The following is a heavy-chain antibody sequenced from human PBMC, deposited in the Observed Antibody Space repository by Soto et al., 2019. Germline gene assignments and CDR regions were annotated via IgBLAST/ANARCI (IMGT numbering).Heavy chain of an antibody. V-gene: IGHV3-48*01. D-gene: IGHD4-17*01. Sequence: EVQLVESGGGLVQPGGSLRLSCAASGFTFSSYSMNWVRQAPGKGLEWVSYISSSSSTIYYADSVKGRFTISRDNAKNSLYLQMHSLRAADTAVYYCAREAFFGDYPGRYFDIWGRGTLVTVSS. CDR1: GFTFSSYS. J-gene: IGHJ2*01. CDR2: ISSSSSTI. CDR3: AREAFFGDYPGRYFDI.